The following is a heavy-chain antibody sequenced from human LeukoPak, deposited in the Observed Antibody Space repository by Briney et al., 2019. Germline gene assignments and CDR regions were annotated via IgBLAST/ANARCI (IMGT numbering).Heavy chain of an antibody. V-gene: IGHV3-23*01. CDR2: IRGSGSST. CDR3: AKDDYGGNSMYFQH. Sequence: GGSLRLSCAASGFTFSSYAMNWVRQAPGKGLEWVSSIRGSGSSTYHADSVKGRITISRDNSKNTLYLQMNSLRAEDTAVYYCAKDDYGGNSMYFQHWGQGTLVIVSS. D-gene: IGHD4-23*01. J-gene: IGHJ1*01. CDR1: GFTFSSYA.